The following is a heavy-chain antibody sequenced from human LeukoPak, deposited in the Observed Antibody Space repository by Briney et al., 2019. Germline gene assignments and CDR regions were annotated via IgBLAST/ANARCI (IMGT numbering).Heavy chain of an antibody. D-gene: IGHD1-7*01. J-gene: IGHJ4*02. CDR2: ISASGHST. Sequence: PGGSLRLSCAASGFTFSSYAMSWVRQAPGKGLEWVSAISASGHSTYYADSVKGRFTISRDNSKKTLYLQMNSLRAEDTAIFYCAKDVYNWNFYFDYWGQGTLVTVSS. V-gene: IGHV3-23*01. CDR3: AKDVYNWNFYFDY. CDR1: GFTFSSYA.